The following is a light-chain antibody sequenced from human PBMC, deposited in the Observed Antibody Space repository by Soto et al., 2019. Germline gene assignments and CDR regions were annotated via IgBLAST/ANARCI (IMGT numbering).Light chain of an antibody. V-gene: IGLV2-14*01. CDR2: DVS. CDR1: SSDVGGYNY. Sequence: QSVLTHPASVSGSPGQSITISCTGTSSDVGGYNYVSWYQQHPGKAPKLMIYDVSNRPSGVSNRFSGSKSGNTASLTISGLQAEDEADYYCSSYTSRSTLGYVFGTGTKVTVL. J-gene: IGLJ1*01. CDR3: SSYTSRSTLGYV.